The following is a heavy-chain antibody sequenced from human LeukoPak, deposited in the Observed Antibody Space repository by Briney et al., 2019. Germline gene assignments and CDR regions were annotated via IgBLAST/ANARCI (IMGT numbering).Heavy chain of an antibody. CDR1: GFTFSSYG. CDR3: AKEYSHYYYGSGSYYPQGFDY. J-gene: IGHJ4*02. V-gene: IGHV3-30*02. CDR2: IWYDGTNK. Sequence: GGSLRLSCAASGFTFSSYGMHWVRQAPGKGLEWVAVIWYDGTNKYYADSVKGRFTISRDNSKNTLYLQMNSLRAEDTAVYYCAKEYSHYYYGSGSYYPQGFDYWGQGTLVTVSS. D-gene: IGHD3-10*01.